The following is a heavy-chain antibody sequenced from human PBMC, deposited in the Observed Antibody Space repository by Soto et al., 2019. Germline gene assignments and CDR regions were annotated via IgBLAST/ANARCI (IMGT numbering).Heavy chain of an antibody. CDR1: GGSISGYY. Sequence: QVQLQESGPGLVKPSETLSLTCTVSGGSISGYYWSWIRQAPGKGLEWIGYIYYSGTTNYDPSLKSRVTMSVDTSKNQFSLKLSSVTTADTAVYYCARLTGGTYLSFYYYIGVWGKGTTVTASS. D-gene: IGHD2-8*02. CDR3: ARLTGGTYLSFYYYIGV. V-gene: IGHV4-59*01. J-gene: IGHJ6*03. CDR2: IYYSGTT.